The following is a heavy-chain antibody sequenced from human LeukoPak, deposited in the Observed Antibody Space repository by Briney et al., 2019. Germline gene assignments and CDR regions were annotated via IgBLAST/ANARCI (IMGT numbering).Heavy chain of an antibody. D-gene: IGHD2-21*01. CDR2: ISGSGGST. V-gene: IGHV3-23*01. CDR3: AREDADVVFDY. Sequence: GGSLRLSCAASGFTFSSYAMSWVRQAPGKGLEWVSAISGSGGSTYYADSVKGRFTISRDNAKNSLYLQMNSLRAEDTAVYYCAREDADVVFDYWGQGTLVTVSS. CDR1: GFTFSSYA. J-gene: IGHJ4*02.